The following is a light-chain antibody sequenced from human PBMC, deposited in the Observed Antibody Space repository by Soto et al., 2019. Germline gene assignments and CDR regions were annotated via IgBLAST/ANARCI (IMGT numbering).Light chain of an antibody. J-gene: IGKJ5*01. CDR3: QQRSNWQIT. Sequence: EVVMRQSPATLSVSPGEVATLSFRASQGIGDTLAWYQHKPGQTPRLLIYDTSTRATGVPARFRGSGSGTDFTLTISSLEPDDFAVYYCQQRSNWQITFGQGTRLEIK. CDR2: DTS. CDR1: QGIGDT. V-gene: IGKV3D-11*01.